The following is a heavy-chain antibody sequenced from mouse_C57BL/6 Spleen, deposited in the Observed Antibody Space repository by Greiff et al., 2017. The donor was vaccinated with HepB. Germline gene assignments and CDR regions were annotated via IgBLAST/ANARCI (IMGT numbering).Heavy chain of an antibody. J-gene: IGHJ1*03. CDR2: IYPGDGDT. Sequence: VKLVESGPELVKPGASVKISCKASGYAFSSSWMNWVKQRPGKGLEWIGRIYPGDGDTNYNGKFKGKATLTADKSSSTAYMQLSSLTSEDSAVYFCAREGSSHWYFDVWGTGTTVTVSS. CDR1: GYAFSSSW. D-gene: IGHD1-1*01. V-gene: IGHV1-82*01. CDR3: AREGSSHWYFDV.